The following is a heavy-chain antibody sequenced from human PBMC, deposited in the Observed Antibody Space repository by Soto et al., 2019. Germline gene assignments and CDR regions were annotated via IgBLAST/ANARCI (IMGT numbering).Heavy chain of an antibody. Sequence: GASVKVSCKASGYTFTSYDINWVRQATGQGLEWMGWMNPNSGNTGYAQKFQGRVTMTRNTSISTAYMELSGLRSEDTAVYYCARGRAKSGYDLGYYYMDVWGKGTTVTVSS. CDR2: MNPNSGNT. CDR1: GYTFTSYD. J-gene: IGHJ6*03. CDR3: ARGRAKSGYDLGYYYMDV. D-gene: IGHD5-12*01. V-gene: IGHV1-8*01.